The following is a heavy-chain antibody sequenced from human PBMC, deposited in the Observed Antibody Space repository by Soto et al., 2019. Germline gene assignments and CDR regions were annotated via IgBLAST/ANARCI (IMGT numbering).Heavy chain of an antibody. J-gene: IGHJ4*02. CDR1: GFTFSSYA. CDR3: AKIGGVVAGTPIDY. V-gene: IGHV3-23*01. Sequence: VGSLRLSGADSGFTFSSYAMSWVHQARGKGLEWVSAISGSGGSTYYADSVKGRFTISRDNSKNTLYLQMNSLRAEDTAVYYCAKIGGVVAGTPIDYWGQGTLVTVSS. CDR2: ISGSGGST. D-gene: IGHD6-19*01.